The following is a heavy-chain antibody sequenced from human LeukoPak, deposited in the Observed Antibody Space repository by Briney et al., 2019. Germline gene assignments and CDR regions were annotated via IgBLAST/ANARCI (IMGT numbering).Heavy chain of an antibody. Sequence: GGSLRLSCAASGFTFSTYAMSWVRQAPGKGLEWVSVVSGTGGRTYYADSVKGRFTISRNNSKNTLYLQMNSLRAEDTALYYCVKASSSSPQYNWFDAWGQGTLVTVSS. CDR2: VSGTGGRT. V-gene: IGHV3-23*01. CDR3: VKASSSSPQYNWFDA. D-gene: IGHD6-6*01. CDR1: GFTFSTYA. J-gene: IGHJ5*02.